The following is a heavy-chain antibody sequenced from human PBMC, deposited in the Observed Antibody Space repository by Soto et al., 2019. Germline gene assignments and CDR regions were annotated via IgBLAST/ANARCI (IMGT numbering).Heavy chain of an antibody. CDR1: GFTFSSYT. CDR2: ISGSGGST. D-gene: IGHD2-15*01. V-gene: IGHV3-23*01. J-gene: IGHJ4*02. Sequence: EVQLLESGGGLVQPGGSLRLSCAASGFTFSSYTMSWVRQAPGKGLEWVSAISGSGGSTYYADSVKGRFTISRDNSKNTLYLQMNSLRAEDTAVYYCAKDDEGGSWELDYWGQGTLVTVSS. CDR3: AKDDEGGSWELDY.